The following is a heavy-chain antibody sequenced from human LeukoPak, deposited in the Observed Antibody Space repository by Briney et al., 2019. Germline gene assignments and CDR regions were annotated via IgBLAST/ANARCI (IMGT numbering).Heavy chain of an antibody. V-gene: IGHV4-34*01. CDR3: ARDADYGDYFDY. D-gene: IGHD4-17*01. Sequence: SETLSLTCAVYGGSFSGYYWSWIRQPPGKGLEWIGEINHSGSTNYNPSLKSRVTISVDTSKNQFSLKVNSVTAADTAVYYCARDADYGDYFDYWGQGTLVTVSS. J-gene: IGHJ4*02. CDR2: INHSGST. CDR1: GGSFSGYY.